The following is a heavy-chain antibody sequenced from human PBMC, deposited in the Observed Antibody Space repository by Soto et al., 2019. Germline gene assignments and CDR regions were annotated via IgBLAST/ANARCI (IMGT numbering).Heavy chain of an antibody. CDR2: IYPGDSDT. CDR3: ARGRGVADYYYGMDV. Sequence: PGESLKISWKGSRYTFTDYWIGWVRQLPGKGLEWMGIIYPGDSDTRYSPSFQGQVTITADKSTSTAYLQWSSLKASDTAMYYCARGRGVADYYYGMDVWGQGTTVTVSS. D-gene: IGHD6-19*01. V-gene: IGHV5-51*01. J-gene: IGHJ6*02. CDR1: RYTFTDYW.